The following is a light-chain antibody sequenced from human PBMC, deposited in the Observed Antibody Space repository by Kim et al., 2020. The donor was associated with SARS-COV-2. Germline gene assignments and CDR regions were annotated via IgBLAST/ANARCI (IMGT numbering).Light chain of an antibody. CDR3: QVWHSDSNHVI. Sequence: QGKTARITWGGSDIGSKSVHWYQQKPVQAPVLVIYFDSDRPSRIPERFSGSNSGGTATLTISWVEAGDEADYYCQVWHSDSNHVIFGGGTQLTVL. J-gene: IGLJ2*01. V-gene: IGLV3-21*04. CDR1: DIGSKS. CDR2: FDS.